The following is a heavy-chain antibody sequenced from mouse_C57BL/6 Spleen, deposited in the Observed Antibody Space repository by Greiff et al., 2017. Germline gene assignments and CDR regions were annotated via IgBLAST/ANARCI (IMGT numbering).Heavy chain of an antibody. CDR1: GFTFSSYG. CDR2: ISSGGSYT. D-gene: IGHD1-1*01. Sequence: DVHLVESGGDLVKPGGSLKLSCAASGFTFSSYGMSWVRQTPDKRLEWVATISSGGSYTYYPDSVKGRFTISRDNAKNTLYLQMSSLKSEDTAMYYCARHGGSSYFDYWGQGTTLTVSS. V-gene: IGHV5-6*01. CDR3: ARHGGSSYFDY. J-gene: IGHJ2*01.